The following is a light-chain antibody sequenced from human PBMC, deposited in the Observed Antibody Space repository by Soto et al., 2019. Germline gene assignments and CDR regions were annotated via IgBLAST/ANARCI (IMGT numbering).Light chain of an antibody. CDR3: QQYGTSLLP. CDR2: GAS. Sequence: EIVLTQSPGTLSLSPGERATLSCRASQSISSSYLAWYQQKPGQAPRPLIYGASSRATGIPDRFSGSGSGTDFTLTISRLEPEDFAVYYCQQYGTSLLPFGGGTKVEIK. J-gene: IGKJ4*01. V-gene: IGKV3-20*01. CDR1: QSISSSY.